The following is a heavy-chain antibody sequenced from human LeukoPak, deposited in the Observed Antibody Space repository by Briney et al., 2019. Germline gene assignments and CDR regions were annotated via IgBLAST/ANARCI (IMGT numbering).Heavy chain of an antibody. CDR1: GVSISSGGYY. CDR3: VRDRRDGYNYVDL. J-gene: IGHJ5*02. D-gene: IGHD5-24*01. CDR2: ISYSERT. V-gene: IGHV4-61*08. Sequence: PSETLSLTCTVSGVSISSGGYYWSWIRQHPGKRLEWIGYISYSERTDYNPSLKSRVTISVDTSKNQFSLKLSSVTAADTAVYYCVRDRRDGYNYVDLWGLGTLVTVSS.